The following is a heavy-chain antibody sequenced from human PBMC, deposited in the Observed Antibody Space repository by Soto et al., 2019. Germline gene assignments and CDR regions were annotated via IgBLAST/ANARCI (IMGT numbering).Heavy chain of an antibody. CDR2: ISAYNGNT. V-gene: IGHV1-18*01. J-gene: IGHJ3*02. D-gene: IGHD6-13*01. Sequence: QVQLVQSGAEVKKPGASGKVSCKASGYTFTRYGISWVRQAPGQGLEWMGWISAYNGNTNYAQKLQGRVTMTTDASSSRGYMELRSLRSDDTAVYYCARDGNREQQLADAFDIWGQGTMVTVSS. CDR1: GYTFTRYG. CDR3: ARDGNREQQLADAFDI.